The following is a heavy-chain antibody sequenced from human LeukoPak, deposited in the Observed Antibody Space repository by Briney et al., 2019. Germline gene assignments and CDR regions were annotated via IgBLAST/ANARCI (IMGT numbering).Heavy chain of an antibody. Sequence: ASVKVSCKASGGTFSSYAISWVRQAPGQGLEWMGWINSNSADTNYAQNFQGRVTMTRDTSISTAYMELSRLRSDDTALYCCARIGISARGTNFHHWGQGTLVTVSS. D-gene: IGHD6-13*01. J-gene: IGHJ1*01. CDR1: GGTFSSYA. CDR2: INSNSADT. CDR3: ARIGISARGTNFHH. V-gene: IGHV1-2*02.